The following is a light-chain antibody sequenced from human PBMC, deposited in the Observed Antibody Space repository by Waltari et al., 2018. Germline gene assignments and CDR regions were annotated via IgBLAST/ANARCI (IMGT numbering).Light chain of an antibody. V-gene: IGKV1-39*01. J-gene: IGKJ2*01. CDR2: AAS. CDR1: QSISSY. CDR3: QQSYSTPRYT. Sequence: DIQMTQSPSSLSASVGDRVTITCRASQSISSYLNWYKQKPGKAPKLLIYAASSLQSGVPSRFSGSGSGTDFTHTISSLQPEDFATYYCQQSYSTPRYTFGQGTKLEIK.